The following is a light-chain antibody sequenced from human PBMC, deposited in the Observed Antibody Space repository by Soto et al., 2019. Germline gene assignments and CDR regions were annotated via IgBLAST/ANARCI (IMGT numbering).Light chain of an antibody. CDR1: SSDVAEYKY. V-gene: IGLV2-11*01. CDR3: CSYAGDLAL. Sequence: QSVLTQPASVSGSPGQSITISCTETSSDVAEYKYVSWYQQHPGRAPKLMISDVSKRPSGVPDRFSGSKSGNTASLTISGLQAEDEADYYCCSYAGDLALFGGGTKVTV. CDR2: DVS. J-gene: IGLJ2*01.